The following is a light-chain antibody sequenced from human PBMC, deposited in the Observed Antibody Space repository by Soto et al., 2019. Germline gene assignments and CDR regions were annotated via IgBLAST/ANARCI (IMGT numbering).Light chain of an antibody. V-gene: IGLV1-36*01. CDR1: NSNIGSNA. CDR2: YND. Sequence: QSVLTQSPSVSGAPRQSVNISCSGNNSNIGSNAVHWYQQLPVKTPKLLLYYNDMLPSGVSDRFSGSKSGTSASLAISVLQSEDEADYYCATWDDRLTASVFGGGTQLTVL. CDR3: ATWDDRLTASV. J-gene: IGLJ3*02.